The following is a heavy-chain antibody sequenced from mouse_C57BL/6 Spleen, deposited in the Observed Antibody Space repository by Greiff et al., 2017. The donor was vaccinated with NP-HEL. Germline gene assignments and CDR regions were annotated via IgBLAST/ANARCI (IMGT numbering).Heavy chain of an antibody. CDR2: IDPSDSYT. CDR1: GYTFTSYW. J-gene: IGHJ4*01. D-gene: IGHD2-1*01. Sequence: VQLQQPGAELVMPGASVKLSCKASGYTFTSYWMHWVKQRPGQGLEWIGEIDPSDSYTNYNQKFKGKSTLTVDKSSSTAYMQLSSLTSEDSAVYYCARRLLWAMDYWGQGTSVTVSS. CDR3: ARRLLWAMDY. V-gene: IGHV1-69*01.